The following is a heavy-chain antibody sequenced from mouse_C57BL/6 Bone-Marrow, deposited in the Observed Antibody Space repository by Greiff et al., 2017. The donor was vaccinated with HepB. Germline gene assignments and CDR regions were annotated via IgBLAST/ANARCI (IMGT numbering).Heavy chain of an antibody. CDR3: ARGWLRRRTWFAY. D-gene: IGHD2-2*01. V-gene: IGHV1-55*01. CDR1: GYTFTSYW. J-gene: IGHJ3*01. CDR2: IYPGSGST. Sequence: VQLQQPGAELVKPGASVKMSCKASGYTFTSYWITWVKQRPGQGLEWIGDIYPGSGSTNYNEKFKSKATLTVDTSSSTAYMQLSSLTSEDSAVYYCARGWLRRRTWFAYGGQGTRVTVSA.